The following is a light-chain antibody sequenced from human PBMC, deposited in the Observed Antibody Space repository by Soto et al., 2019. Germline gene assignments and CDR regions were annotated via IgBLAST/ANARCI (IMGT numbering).Light chain of an antibody. CDR3: QSYDSSLSGWL. CDR1: SSNIGAGYD. J-gene: IGLJ2*01. V-gene: IGLV1-40*01. CDR2: GNT. Sequence: QAVVTQPPSVSGAPGQRVTISCTGSSSNIGAGYDVHWYQQLPGTAPKLLVHGNTDRPSGVPDRFPGSKSGTSASLAITGLQAEDEADYYCQSYDSSLSGWLFGGGTQLTVL.